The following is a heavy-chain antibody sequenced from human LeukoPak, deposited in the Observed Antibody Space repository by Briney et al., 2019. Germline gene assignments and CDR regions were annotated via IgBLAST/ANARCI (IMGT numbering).Heavy chain of an antibody. CDR3: VCGAPFEY. CDR2: INADGSST. Sequence: AGGSLRLSCVASGFTFSSYWMHWVRQVPGKGPLWVARINADGSSTGYADSVRGRFTISRGNAKNTLYLQMNSLRADDTALYYCVCGAPFEYWGQGTLVTVSS. CDR1: GFTFSSYW. J-gene: IGHJ4*02. D-gene: IGHD2-21*01. V-gene: IGHV3-74*01.